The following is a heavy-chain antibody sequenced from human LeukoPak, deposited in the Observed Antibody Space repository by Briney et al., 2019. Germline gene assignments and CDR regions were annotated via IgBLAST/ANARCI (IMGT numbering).Heavy chain of an antibody. Sequence: SQTLSLTCAVSGGSISSGGYSWSWIRQPPGKGLEWIGYIYHSGSTYYNPSLKSRVTISVDRSKNQFSLKLSSVTAADTAVYYCARNTVTTSNWYFDLWGRRTLVTVSS. J-gene: IGHJ2*01. V-gene: IGHV4-30-2*01. CDR3: ARNTVTTSNWYFDL. D-gene: IGHD4-11*01. CDR1: GGSISSGGYS. CDR2: IYHSGST.